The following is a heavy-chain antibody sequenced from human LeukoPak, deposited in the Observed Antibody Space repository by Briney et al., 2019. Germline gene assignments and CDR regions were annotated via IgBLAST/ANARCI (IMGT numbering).Heavy chain of an antibody. J-gene: IGHJ4*02. CDR3: AKTGIAAAGTIDY. D-gene: IGHD6-13*01. V-gene: IGHV3-23*01. Sequence: GGSLRLSCAASGFTVSGNYMSWVRQAPGKGLEWVSAISGSGGSTYYADSVKGRFTISRDNSKNTLYLQMNSLRAEDTAVYYCAKTGIAAAGTIDYWGQGTLVTVSS. CDR2: ISGSGGST. CDR1: GFTVSGNY.